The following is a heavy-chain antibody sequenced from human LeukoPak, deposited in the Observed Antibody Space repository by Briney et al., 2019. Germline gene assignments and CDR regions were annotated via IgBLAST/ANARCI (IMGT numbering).Heavy chain of an antibody. V-gene: IGHV3-33*01. Sequence: PGGSLRLSCAASGFTFSSYGMHWVRQAPGKGLEWVAVIWYDGSNKYYADSVKGRFTISRDNSKNTLYLQMNSLRAEDTAVYYCARDYSHIWGSQAAFDIWGQGTMVTVSS. CDR3: ARDYSHIWGSQAAFDI. CDR1: GFTFSSYG. J-gene: IGHJ3*02. CDR2: IWYDGSNK. D-gene: IGHD3-16*01.